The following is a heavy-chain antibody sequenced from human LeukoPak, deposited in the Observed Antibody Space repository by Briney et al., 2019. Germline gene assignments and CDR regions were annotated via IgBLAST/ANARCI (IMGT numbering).Heavy chain of an antibody. CDR3: AELGITMIGGV. Sequence: GGSLLLSCAASGLTFSSYAMNWVRRAPGKGLEWVSAISGSGSTIYYADSVKGRFTISRDNAKNSLYLQMNSLRAEDTAVYYCAELGITMIGGVWGKGTTVTISS. CDR2: ISGSGSTI. V-gene: IGHV3-48*03. D-gene: IGHD3-10*02. J-gene: IGHJ6*04. CDR1: GLTFSSYA.